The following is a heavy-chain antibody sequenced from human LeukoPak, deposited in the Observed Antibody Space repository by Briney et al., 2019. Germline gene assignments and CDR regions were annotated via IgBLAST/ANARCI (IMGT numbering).Heavy chain of an antibody. J-gene: IGHJ4*02. CDR2: IYTSGST. CDR3: ARETGITMSFFLDY. Sequence: SETLSLTCTVSGGSISSSSYSWSWIRQPAGKGLEWIGRIYTSGSTNYNPSLKSRVTMSVDTSKNQFSLKLSSVTAADTAVYYCARETGITMSFFLDYWGQGTLVTVSS. CDR1: GGSISSSSYS. D-gene: IGHD3-10*02. V-gene: IGHV4-61*02.